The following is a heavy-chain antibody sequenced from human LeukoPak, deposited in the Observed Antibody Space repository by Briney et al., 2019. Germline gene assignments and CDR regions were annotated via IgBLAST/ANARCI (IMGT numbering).Heavy chain of an antibody. Sequence: PGGSLRLSCAASGFTFSSYSMNWVRQAPGKGLEWVSSISSSSSYIYYADSVKGRFTISRDNAKNSLYLQMNSLRAEDTAVYYCARDHSWYYYGSGSYLWGRGTLVTVSS. V-gene: IGHV3-21*01. CDR2: ISSSSSYI. J-gene: IGHJ4*02. CDR1: GFTFSSYS. D-gene: IGHD3-10*01. CDR3: ARDHSWYYYGSGSYL.